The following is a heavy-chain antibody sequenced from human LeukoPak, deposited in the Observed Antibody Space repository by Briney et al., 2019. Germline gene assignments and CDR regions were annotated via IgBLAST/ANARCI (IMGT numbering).Heavy chain of an antibody. J-gene: IGHJ3*02. CDR2: IYHSGSA. V-gene: IGHV4-30-2*01. D-gene: IGHD5-12*01. CDR1: GGSISSGGYS. Sequence: PSETLSLTCAVSGGSISSGGYSWSWIRQPPGTGLEWIGYIYHSGSAYYNPSLKSRVTISVDRSKNQFSLKLSSVTAADTAVYYCASSLRRVAFDIWGQGTMVTVSS. CDR3: ASSLRRVAFDI.